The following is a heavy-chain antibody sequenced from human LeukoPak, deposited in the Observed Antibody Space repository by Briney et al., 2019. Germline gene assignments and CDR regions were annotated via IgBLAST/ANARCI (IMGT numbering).Heavy chain of an antibody. Sequence: ASVKVSCKASGGTFSSYAISWVRQAPGQGLEWMGRIIPILGIANYAQKFQGRVTITADKSTSTAYMELSSLRSEDTAVYYCASPAGYRDAFDIWGQGTMVTVSS. V-gene: IGHV1-69*04. J-gene: IGHJ3*02. CDR1: GGTFSSYA. D-gene: IGHD6-13*01. CDR2: IIPILGIA. CDR3: ASPAGYRDAFDI.